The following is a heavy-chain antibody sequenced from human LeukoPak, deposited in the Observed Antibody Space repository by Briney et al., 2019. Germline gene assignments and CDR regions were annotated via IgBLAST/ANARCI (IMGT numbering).Heavy chain of an antibody. CDR2: INPNSGDT. CDR3: ARDRHHFDHSRYYQDY. D-gene: IGHD3-22*01. V-gene: IGHV1-2*06. J-gene: IGHJ4*02. CDR1: GYTFTGYY. Sequence: GASVKVSCKASGYTFTGYYIHWMRQAPGQGLEWMGRINPNSGDTHYAQKFQGRVTMTSDTSMSAAYMELSRLQSDDMAVYYCARDRHHFDHSRYYQDYWGQGTLVTVSS.